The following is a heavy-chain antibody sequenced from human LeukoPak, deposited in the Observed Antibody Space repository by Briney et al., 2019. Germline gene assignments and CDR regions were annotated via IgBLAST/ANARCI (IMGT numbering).Heavy chain of an antibody. D-gene: IGHD3-22*01. CDR2: ISGSGGST. J-gene: IGHJ4*02. CDR1: VFTFSSDA. Sequence: GGSLRLSCAASVFTFSSDAMSWVREAPGEGLEWVSAISGSGGSTYYADSVKGRFTISRDNSQNPLYLQMNSVRAEDTAVHYCATRGYYYDRSGYYFVWGQGTLVTVSS. CDR3: ATRGYYYDRSGYYFV. V-gene: IGHV3-23*01.